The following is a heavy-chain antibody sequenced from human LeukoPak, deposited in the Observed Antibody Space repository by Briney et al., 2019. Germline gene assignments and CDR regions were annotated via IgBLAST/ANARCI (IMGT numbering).Heavy chain of an antibody. D-gene: IGHD6-19*01. CDR1: AGSFSGYY. Sequence: SSETLSLTCAVYAGSFSGYYWSWIRQAAGKGLECIGRIYTSGSTNYNPSLKSRVTMSVDTSKNHFSLRLSSVTAADTAVYYCARGLPGGWYFFDYWGQGALVTVSS. J-gene: IGHJ4*02. CDR2: IYTSGST. V-gene: IGHV4-59*10. CDR3: ARGLPGGWYFFDY.